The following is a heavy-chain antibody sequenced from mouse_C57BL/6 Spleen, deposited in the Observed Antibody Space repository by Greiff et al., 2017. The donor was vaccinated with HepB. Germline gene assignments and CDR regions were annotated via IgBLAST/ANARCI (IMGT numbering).Heavy chain of an antibody. Sequence: EVQWVESGGGLVKPGGSLKLSCAASGFTFSSYTMSWVRQTPEKRLEWVATISGGGGNTYYPDSVKGRFTISRDNAKNTLYLQMSSLRSEDTALYYCARHRIYYGNYDYAMDYWGQGTSVTVSS. CDR2: ISGGGGNT. J-gene: IGHJ4*01. CDR3: ARHRIYYGNYDYAMDY. V-gene: IGHV5-9*01. CDR1: GFTFSSYT. D-gene: IGHD2-1*01.